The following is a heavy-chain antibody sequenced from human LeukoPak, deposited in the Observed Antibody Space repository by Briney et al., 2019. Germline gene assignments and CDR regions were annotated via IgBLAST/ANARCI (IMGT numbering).Heavy chain of an antibody. V-gene: IGHV3-11*01. CDR2: ISSSGSTI. Sequence: GGSLRLSCAASGFTFSDYYMSWLRQAPGKGLQGVSYISSSGSTIYYADSVKGRFTISRDNAKNSLYLQMNSLRAEDTAVYYCARGPMVRGVMVYYYYGMDVWGQGTTVTVSS. CDR1: GFTFSDYY. D-gene: IGHD3-10*01. J-gene: IGHJ6*02. CDR3: ARGPMVRGVMVYYYYGMDV.